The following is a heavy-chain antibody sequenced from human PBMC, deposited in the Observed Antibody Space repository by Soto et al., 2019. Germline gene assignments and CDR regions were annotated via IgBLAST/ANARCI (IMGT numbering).Heavy chain of an antibody. V-gene: IGHV3-30*02. Sequence: PGGSLRLSCAASGFSFRSLAMQWVRHAPSKGLGWVGLVCFDGSSTYYAESVKSRFAASRDSCKNTLHLQMNSLRAAATAVYYCGVNNYEAEDGAFDIWGKGTMVTVSS. J-gene: IGHJ3*02. CDR3: GVNNYEAEDGAFDI. CDR2: VCFDGSST. CDR1: GFSFRSLA. D-gene: IGHD3-22*01.